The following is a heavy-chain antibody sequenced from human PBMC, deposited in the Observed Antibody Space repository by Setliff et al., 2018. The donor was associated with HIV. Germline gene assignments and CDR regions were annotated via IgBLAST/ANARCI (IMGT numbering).Heavy chain of an antibody. CDR2: IYYSGST. CDR3: ASRVYYYDSSGYLREEGFDP. Sequence: ETLSLTCTVSGGSISNSRYYWSWIRQPPGKGLEWIGSIYYSGSTYYNPSLKSRVTISVDTSKNQFSLKLSSVTAADAAVYYCASRVYYYDSSGYLREEGFDPWGQGTLVTVSS. D-gene: IGHD3-22*01. V-gene: IGHV4-39*01. CDR1: GGSISNSRYY. J-gene: IGHJ5*02.